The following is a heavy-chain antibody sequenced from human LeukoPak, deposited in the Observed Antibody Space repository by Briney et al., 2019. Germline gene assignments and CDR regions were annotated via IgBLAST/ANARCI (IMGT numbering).Heavy chain of an antibody. CDR1: GGSISSGGYS. Sequence: PSETLSLTCAVSGGSISSGGYSWSWIRQPPGKGLEWIGYIYHSGSTYYNPSLKSRVTISVDRSKNQFSLKPSSVTAADTAVYYCAGLYGDDDYWGQGTLVTVSS. V-gene: IGHV4-30-2*01. D-gene: IGHD4-17*01. CDR3: AGLYGDDDY. CDR2: IYHSGST. J-gene: IGHJ4*02.